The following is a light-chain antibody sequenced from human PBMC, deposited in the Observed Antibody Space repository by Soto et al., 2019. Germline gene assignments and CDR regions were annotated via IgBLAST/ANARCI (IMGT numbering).Light chain of an antibody. Sequence: EIVLTQSPGTLSLSPGEGATLSCRASQSISSNFLAWYQQKRGQAPRLLIHGASNRATGIPDRFSGCGSGTDFTLTITRLEPEDFADYYCQQYGGSPRTFGQGTKVEVK. CDR1: QSISSNF. CDR3: QQYGGSPRT. CDR2: GAS. V-gene: IGKV3-20*01. J-gene: IGKJ1*01.